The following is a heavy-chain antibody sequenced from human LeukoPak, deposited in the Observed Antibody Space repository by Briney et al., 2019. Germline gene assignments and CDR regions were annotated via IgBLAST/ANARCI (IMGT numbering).Heavy chain of an antibody. CDR3: TKDRQGPNQYHMDV. CDR1: GFTFSSLW. J-gene: IGHJ6*03. CDR2: INQDGGTT. Sequence: PGGSLRLSCAASGFTFSSLWMSWVRQAPGRGPEWVANINQDGGTTDYVASVKGRFTISRDNAKNSLSLQMSSLRAEDTAVYYCTKDRQGPNQYHMDVWGKGTTVTVSS. V-gene: IGHV3-7*01.